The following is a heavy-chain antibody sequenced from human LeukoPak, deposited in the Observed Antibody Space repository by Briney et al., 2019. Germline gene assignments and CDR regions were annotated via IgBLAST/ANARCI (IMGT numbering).Heavy chain of an antibody. J-gene: IGHJ4*02. CDR2: IYTSGST. Sequence: SETLSLTCTVSGGSISSYYWSWIRQPAGKGLEWIERIYTSGSTNYNPSLKSRVTMSVDTSKNQFSLKLSSVTAADTAVYYCARGARIQSWLDYIDYWGQGTLVTVSS. CDR3: ARGARIQSWLDYIDY. D-gene: IGHD5-18*01. V-gene: IGHV4-4*07. CDR1: GGSISSYY.